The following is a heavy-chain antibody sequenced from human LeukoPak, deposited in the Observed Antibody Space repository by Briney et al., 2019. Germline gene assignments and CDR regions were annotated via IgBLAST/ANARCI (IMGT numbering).Heavy chain of an antibody. CDR1: GGSISSYY. CDR2: IYTSGST. J-gene: IGHJ5*02. V-gene: IGHV4-4*07. CDR3: GRGLGGDYDNWFDP. D-gene: IGHD4-17*01. Sequence: SETLSLXCTVSGGSISSYYWSWIRQPAGKALEWIGRIYTSGSTNYNPSLKSRVTMSVDTSKNQFSLKLSSVTAADTAVYYCGRGLGGDYDNWFDPWGQGTLVTVSS.